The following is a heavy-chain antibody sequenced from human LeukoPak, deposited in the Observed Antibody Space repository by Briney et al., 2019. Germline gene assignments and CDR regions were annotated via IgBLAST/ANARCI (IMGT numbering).Heavy chain of an antibody. J-gene: IGHJ4*02. Sequence: GGXXRLSCAASGFTFSSYSMNWVRQAPGKGLEWVSSISSSSSYIYYADSVKGRFTISRDNAKNSLYLQMNSLRAEDTAVYYCARDSSGWLRELDYWGQGTLVTVSS. CDR3: ARDSSGWLRELDY. CDR2: ISSSSSYI. V-gene: IGHV3-21*01. CDR1: GFTFSSYS. D-gene: IGHD6-19*01.